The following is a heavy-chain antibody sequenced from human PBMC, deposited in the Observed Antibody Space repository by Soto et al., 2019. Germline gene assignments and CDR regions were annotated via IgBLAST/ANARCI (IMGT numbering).Heavy chain of an antibody. V-gene: IGHV1-69*13. Sequence: SVKVSCKASGGTFSTYAISWVRQAPGQGLEWMGGIIPMFGTAKYAQKFQGRVTITADESTTTAYMELSSLGSDDTAVYYCARLPDYFTRSGYYYGVDYWGQGTLVTVSS. D-gene: IGHD3-22*01. CDR3: ARLPDYFTRSGYYYGVDY. CDR2: IIPMFGTA. J-gene: IGHJ4*02. CDR1: GGTFSTYA.